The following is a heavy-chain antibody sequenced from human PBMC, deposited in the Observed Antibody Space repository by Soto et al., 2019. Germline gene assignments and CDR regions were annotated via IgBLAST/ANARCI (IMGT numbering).Heavy chain of an antibody. CDR1: GFTFRNAW. Sequence: GGSLRLSCAASGFTFRNAWMSWVRQAPGKGLEWVGRIKSKTDGGTTDYAAPVKGRFTISRDDSKNTLYLQMNSLKTEDTAVYYCTTEVIVVVPDSDALDIWGQGTMVTVSS. V-gene: IGHV3-15*01. CDR2: IKSKTDGGTT. D-gene: IGHD2-2*01. J-gene: IGHJ3*02. CDR3: TTEVIVVVPDSDALDI.